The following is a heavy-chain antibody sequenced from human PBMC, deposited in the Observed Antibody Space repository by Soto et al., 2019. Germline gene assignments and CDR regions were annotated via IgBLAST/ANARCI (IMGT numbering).Heavy chain of an antibody. V-gene: IGHV1-46*02. D-gene: IGHD5-18*01. Sequence: ASVKVCCKASGYTFNSYYMQWVRQAPGQGLEWMGRINPSCGTANYAQKFQGRVTMTADASTSTAYMELSSLRSEDTAVYYCARLNSYGPHWFDPWGQGTLVTAPQ. CDR3: ARLNSYGPHWFDP. CDR1: GYTFNSYY. J-gene: IGHJ5*02. CDR2: INPSCGTA.